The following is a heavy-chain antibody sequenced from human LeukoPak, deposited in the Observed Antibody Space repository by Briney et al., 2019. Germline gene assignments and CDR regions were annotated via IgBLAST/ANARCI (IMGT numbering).Heavy chain of an antibody. CDR2: ISAYNGNT. V-gene: IGHV1-18*01. Sequence: GASVKVSCKASGYTFTSYGISWVRQAPGQGLEWMGWISAYNGNTNYAQKLQGRVTMTTDTSTSTAYMELRSLRSDDTAVYYCARDPGYYGSGTIGAFDIWGQGTMVTVSS. CDR1: GYTFTSYG. D-gene: IGHD3-10*01. CDR3: ARDPGYYGSGTIGAFDI. J-gene: IGHJ3*02.